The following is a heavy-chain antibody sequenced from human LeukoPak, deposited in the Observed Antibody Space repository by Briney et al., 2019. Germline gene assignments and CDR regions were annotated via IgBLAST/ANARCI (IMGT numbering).Heavy chain of an antibody. CDR1: GGSFSGYY. J-gene: IGHJ4*02. V-gene: IGHV4-34*01. CDR3: ARDEGLREDNWNDVLNY. Sequence: SETLSLTCAVYGGSFSGYYWSWIRQPPGKGLEWIGEINHSGSTNYNPSLKSRVAISVDTSKNQFSLKLSSVTAADTAVYYCARDEGLREDNWNDVLNYWGQGTLVTVSS. CDR2: INHSGST. D-gene: IGHD1-20*01.